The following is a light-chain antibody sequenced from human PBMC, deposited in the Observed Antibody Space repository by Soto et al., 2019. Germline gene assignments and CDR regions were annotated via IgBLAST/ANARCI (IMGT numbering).Light chain of an antibody. CDR1: QSVSNN. CDR2: GPS. Sequence: IVMTQSPGTLSLSPGERATLSCRASQSVSNNYLAWYQQKPGQAPRLLIYGPSTRASGVPARFSGSGSGREFTLTISSLQSEDFAVYYCHQYDDWPPAFGQGTKVDIK. V-gene: IGKV3-15*01. J-gene: IGKJ1*01. CDR3: HQYDDWPPA.